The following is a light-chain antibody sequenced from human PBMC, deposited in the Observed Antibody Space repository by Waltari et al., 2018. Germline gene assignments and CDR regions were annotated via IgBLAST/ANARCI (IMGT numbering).Light chain of an antibody. Sequence: EIMLTQSPATLSLSPGERATLSCRASQSISKYLAWYQQKPGQAPRLLIYETSRRATGIPDRFSGSGSVTDFSLTISRLEPEDFAVYYCQKYERLPATFGQGTKVEFK. CDR1: QSISKY. J-gene: IGKJ1*01. CDR2: ETS. CDR3: QKYERLPAT. V-gene: IGKV3-20*01.